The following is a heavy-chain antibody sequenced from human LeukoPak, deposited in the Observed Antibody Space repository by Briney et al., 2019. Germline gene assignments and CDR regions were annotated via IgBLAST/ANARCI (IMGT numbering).Heavy chain of an antibody. Sequence: GGSLRLSCAASGFTVSSNYMSWVRQAPGKGLEWVSVIYSGGSTYYADSVKGRFTISRDNSKNTLYLQMNSLRAEDTAVYYCARVYCSGGSCYSGLSGMDVWGQGTTVTVSS. J-gene: IGHJ6*02. CDR1: GFTVSSNY. CDR2: IYSGGST. V-gene: IGHV3-66*01. D-gene: IGHD2-15*01. CDR3: ARVYCSGGSCYSGLSGMDV.